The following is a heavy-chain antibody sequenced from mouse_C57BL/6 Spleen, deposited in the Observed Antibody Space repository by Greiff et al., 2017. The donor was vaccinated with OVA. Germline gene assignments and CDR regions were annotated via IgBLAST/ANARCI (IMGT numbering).Heavy chain of an antibody. V-gene: IGHV1-9*01. Sequence: QVQLQQSGAELMKPGASVKLSCKATGYTFPGYWIEWVKQRPGHGLEWIGEILPGSGSTNYNEKFKGKAPFTADTSSNTAYMQLSSLTTEDSAIYYEARPAYYGSSYGFDYWGQGTTLTVSS. CDR1: GYTFPGYW. CDR3: ARPAYYGSSYGFDY. D-gene: IGHD1-1*01. CDR2: ILPGSGST. J-gene: IGHJ2*01.